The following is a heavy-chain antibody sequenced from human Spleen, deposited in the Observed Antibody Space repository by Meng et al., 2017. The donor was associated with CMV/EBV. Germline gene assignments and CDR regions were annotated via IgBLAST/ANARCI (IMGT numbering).Heavy chain of an antibody. V-gene: IGHV4-59*01. CDR3: ARDRGYCSSTSCYYYGMDV. CDR2: IYYSGST. Sequence: SETLSLTCTVSGGSISSYYWNWIRQPPGKGLEWIGYIYYSGSTNYNPSLKSRVTISVDTSKNQFSLKLSSVTAADTAVYYCARDRGYCSSTSCYYYGMDVWGQGTTVTVSS. CDR1: GGSISSYY. D-gene: IGHD2-2*01. J-gene: IGHJ6*02.